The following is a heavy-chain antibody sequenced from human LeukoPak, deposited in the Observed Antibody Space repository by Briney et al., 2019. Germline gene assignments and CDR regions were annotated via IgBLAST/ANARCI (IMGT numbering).Heavy chain of an antibody. D-gene: IGHD5-24*01. CDR3: ARGEEMATIGTFDI. CDR2: IYTSGST. V-gene: IGHV4-4*07. J-gene: IGHJ3*02. Sequence: SETLSLTCTVSGGSISSYYWSWIRQPAGKGLEWIGRIYTSGSTNYNPSLKSRVTMSVDTFKNQFSLKLSSVTAADTAVYYCARGEEMATIGTFDIWGQGTMVTVSS. CDR1: GGSISSYY.